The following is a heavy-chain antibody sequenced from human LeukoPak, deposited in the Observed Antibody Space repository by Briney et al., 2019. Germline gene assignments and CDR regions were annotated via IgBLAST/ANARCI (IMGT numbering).Heavy chain of an antibody. CDR2: IYYSGST. CDR3: AATVTPRGWFDP. Sequence: SETLSLTCTVSGGFISSYYWSWIRRPPGKGLEWIGYIYYSGSTNYNPSLKSRVTISVDTSKNQFSLKLSSVTAADTAVYYCAATVTPRGWFDPWGQGTLVTVSS. CDR1: GGFISSYY. V-gene: IGHV4-59*01. D-gene: IGHD4-17*01. J-gene: IGHJ5*02.